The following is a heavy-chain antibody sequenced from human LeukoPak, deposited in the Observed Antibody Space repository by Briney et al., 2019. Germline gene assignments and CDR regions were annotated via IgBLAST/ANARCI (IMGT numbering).Heavy chain of an antibody. D-gene: IGHD4-23*01. CDR3: AREVDYGGNSAYYFDY. CDR1: GDSVSSNSAA. V-gene: IGHV6-1*01. J-gene: IGHJ4*02. CDR2: TYYRSKGYN. Sequence: SQTLSLTCAISGDSVSSNSAAWNWIRQPPSRGLEWLGRTYYRSKGYNDYAVSVKSRITINPDTSKNQFSLQLNSVSPEDTAVYYCAREVDYGGNSAYYFDYWGQGTLVTVSS.